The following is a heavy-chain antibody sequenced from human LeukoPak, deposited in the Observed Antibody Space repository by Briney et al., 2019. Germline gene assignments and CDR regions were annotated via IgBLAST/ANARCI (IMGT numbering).Heavy chain of an antibody. CDR1: GYTFTSYG. J-gene: IGHJ4*02. V-gene: IGHV1-18*01. D-gene: IGHD6-6*01. CDR3: ARDDIAARLQGY. Sequence: EASVKVSCKASGYTFTSYGISWVRQAPGQGLEWMGWISAYNGNTNYAQRPQGRVTMTTDTSTSTAYMELRSLRSDDTAVYYCARDDIAARLQGYWGQGTLVTVSS. CDR2: ISAYNGNT.